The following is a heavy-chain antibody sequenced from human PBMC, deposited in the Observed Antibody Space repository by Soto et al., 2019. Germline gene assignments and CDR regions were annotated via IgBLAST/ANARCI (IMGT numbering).Heavy chain of an antibody. D-gene: IGHD3-16*01. CDR1: GGSISSNY. CDR3: ARDSGELNY. V-gene: IGHV4-59*01. J-gene: IGHJ4*02. Sequence: QVQLQESGPGLVKPSETLSLTCTVSGGSISSNYWSWIRQPPGKGLEWIGYIDYSGSTNYNPSLKSRVTISVDTSKSEFSLKLTSVTAADTAVYYCARDSGELNYWGQGTLVTVSS. CDR2: IDYSGST.